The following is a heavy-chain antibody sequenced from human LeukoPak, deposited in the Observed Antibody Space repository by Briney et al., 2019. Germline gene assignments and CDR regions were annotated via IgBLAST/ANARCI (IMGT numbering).Heavy chain of an antibody. CDR3: ARGEAAARHSDY. CDR1: GYSFNNFG. D-gene: IGHD6-13*01. CDR2: ISVYNGNT. Sequence: ASVKVSCKASGYSFNNFGISWVRQAPGEGLEWMGGISVYNGNTNYAQKLQGRVTMTTDTSTTTAYMELRSLRSDDTAVYYCARGEAAARHSDYWGQGTLVTVSS. V-gene: IGHV1-18*01. J-gene: IGHJ4*02.